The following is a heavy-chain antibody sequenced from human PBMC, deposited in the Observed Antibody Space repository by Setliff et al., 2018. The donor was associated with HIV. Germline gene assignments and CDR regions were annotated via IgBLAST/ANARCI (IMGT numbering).Heavy chain of an antibody. V-gene: IGHV4-34*01. CDR3: ARVHAKPKRTLALVVRGSRIDP. CDR2: INHSGST. D-gene: IGHD6-6*01. Sequence: SETLSLTCAVYGGSFSGYYWSWIRQPPGKGLEWIGEINHSGSTNYNPSLKSRVTISVDTSKNQFSLKLSSVTAADTAVYYCARVHAKPKRTLALVVRGSRIDPWGQGTLVTV. CDR1: GGSFSGYY. J-gene: IGHJ5*02.